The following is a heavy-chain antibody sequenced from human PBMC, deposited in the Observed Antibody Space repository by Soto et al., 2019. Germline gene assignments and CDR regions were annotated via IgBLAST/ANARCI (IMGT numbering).Heavy chain of an antibody. CDR3: AKLSVTDPFDY. D-gene: IGHD4-17*01. CDR1: GFTFSSYG. CDR2: ISYDGSNK. Sequence: QVQLVEAGGGVVQPGRSLRLSCAASGFTFSSYGMHWVRQAPGKGLEWVAVISYDGSNKYYADSVKGRFTISRDNSKNTLYLQMNSLRAEDTAVYYCAKLSVTDPFDYWGQGTLVTVSS. V-gene: IGHV3-30*18. J-gene: IGHJ4*02.